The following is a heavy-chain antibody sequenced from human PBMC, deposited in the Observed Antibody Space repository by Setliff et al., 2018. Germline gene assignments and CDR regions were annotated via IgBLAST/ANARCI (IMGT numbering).Heavy chain of an antibody. CDR3: ARVTAMVRYYYGMDV. J-gene: IGHJ6*02. V-gene: IGHV1-69*10. Sequence: ASVKVSCKASGGTFSSYAISWVRQAPGQGLEWMGGITPILGIANYAQKFQGRVTITADKSTSTAYMELSSLRSEDTAVYYCARVTAMVRYYYGMDVWGQGTTVTVSS. D-gene: IGHD5-18*01. CDR1: GGTFSSYA. CDR2: ITPILGIA.